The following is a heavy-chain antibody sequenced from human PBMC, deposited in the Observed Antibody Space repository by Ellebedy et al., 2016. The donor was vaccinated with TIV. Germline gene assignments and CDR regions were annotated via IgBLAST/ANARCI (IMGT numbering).Heavy chain of an antibody. D-gene: IGHD6-6*01. J-gene: IGHJ2*01. V-gene: IGHV5-10-1*01. CDR2: IDPSDSYT. CDR3: AVQPYSSSSTLRDFDL. Sequence: GESLKISCKGSGYNFTNYWINWVRQMPGKGLEWMGRIDPSDSYTNYNPSFQGHVTISIDRPITAAYLQWSSLKASDSAMYYCAVQPYSSSSTLRDFDLWGRGTRVTVSS. CDR1: GYNFTNYW.